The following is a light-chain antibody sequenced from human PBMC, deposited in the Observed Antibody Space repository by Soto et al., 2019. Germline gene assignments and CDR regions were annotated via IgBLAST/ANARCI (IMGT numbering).Light chain of an antibody. CDR2: AAS. V-gene: IGKV1-39*01. J-gene: IGKJ1*01. Sequence: DIQMTQSPSSLSASVGDRVTITCRASQTISTYLSWFQQKPGKAPKVLIYAASTLQSGVPSRFSGSASGAEFTLTISRLVPEDFAVYYCQQYGDSPVTFGQGTKVEIK. CDR3: QQYGDSPVT. CDR1: QTISTY.